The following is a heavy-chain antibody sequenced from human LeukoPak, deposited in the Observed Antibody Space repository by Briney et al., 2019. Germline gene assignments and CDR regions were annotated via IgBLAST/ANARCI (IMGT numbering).Heavy chain of an antibody. D-gene: IGHD1-1*01. CDR3: ARDGSRYYYGMDV. Sequence: GGSLRLSCAASGFTFSSYEMNWVRQAPGKGLEWVSYISSSGSTIYYADSVKGRFTISRDNAKNSLYLQMNSLRAEDTAVYYCARDGSRYYYGMDVWGQGTTVTVSS. J-gene: IGHJ6*02. CDR2: ISSSGSTI. V-gene: IGHV3-48*03. CDR1: GFTFSSYE.